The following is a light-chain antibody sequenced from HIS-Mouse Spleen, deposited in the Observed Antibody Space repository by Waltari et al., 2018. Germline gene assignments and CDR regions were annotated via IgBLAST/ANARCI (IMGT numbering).Light chain of an antibody. V-gene: IGLV2-23*03. J-gene: IGLJ1*01. CDR3: CSYAGSSTFV. Sequence: QSALTQPASVSGSPGQSITISCTGTSSDVGSYNLVSWYQQHPGKAPKLMIYEGSKRPSGVSNRCSGSQSGNTASLTFTGLQAEDEADYYCCSYAGSSTFVFGTGTKVTVL. CDR1: SSDVGSYNL. CDR2: EGS.